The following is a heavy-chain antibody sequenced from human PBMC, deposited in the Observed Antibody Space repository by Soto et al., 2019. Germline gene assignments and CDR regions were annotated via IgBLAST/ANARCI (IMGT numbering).Heavy chain of an antibody. V-gene: IGHV3-23*01. CDR1: GFIFSSYA. D-gene: IGHD3-10*01. CDR2: ISGGGGRA. Sequence: EVQLLESGGGLVQPGGSLRLSCEASGFIFSSYAMAWVRQAPGKGLEWVSVISGGGGRAYYADSVKGRFTISRDNSKNTLYLQMNSLRAEDTAEYYCAKDLGYYGLWGRDCMDVWGKGTTVTVSS. J-gene: IGHJ6*03. CDR3: AKDLGYYGLWGRDCMDV.